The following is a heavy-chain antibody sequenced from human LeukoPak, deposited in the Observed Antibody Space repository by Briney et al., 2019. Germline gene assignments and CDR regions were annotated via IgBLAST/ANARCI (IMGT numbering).Heavy chain of an antibody. J-gene: IGHJ4*02. V-gene: IGHV3-53*01. CDR2: ILDNGDT. CDR3: VRGRLFRGGFDS. Sequence: GGSLRLSCAASGFTVSNNYMSWVRQVPGKGPEWVSGILDNGDTNYADSVKGRFTISRDNSKSTLYLQMSSLRADDTAVYYCVRGRLFRGGFDSWGQGTLVTVS. CDR1: GFTVSNNY. D-gene: IGHD2-15*01.